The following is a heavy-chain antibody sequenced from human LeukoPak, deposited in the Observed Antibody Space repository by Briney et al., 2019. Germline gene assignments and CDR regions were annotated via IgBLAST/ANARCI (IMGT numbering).Heavy chain of an antibody. D-gene: IGHD1/OR15-1a*01. CDR2: IWYDGSNR. V-gene: IGHV3-33*01. CDR1: GFTFSSYG. CDR3: GREGSSRTIDY. Sequence: SGGSLRLSCAASGFTFSSYGMHWVRQAPGKGLEWVAVIWYDGSNRYYADSVKGRFTISRDSSQNTLYLQVDSLRADDTAVYYCGREGSSRTIDYWGQGTLVTVSS. J-gene: IGHJ4*02.